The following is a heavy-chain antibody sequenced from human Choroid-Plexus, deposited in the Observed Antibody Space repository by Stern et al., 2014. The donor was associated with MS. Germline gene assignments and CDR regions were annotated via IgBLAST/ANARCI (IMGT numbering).Heavy chain of an antibody. CDR1: GFSFSSFG. V-gene: IGHV3-30*18. CDR3: AKDRQYLTFFFDF. CDR2: VSNYGSN. Sequence: VQLVESGGGVVQPGRPLRLSCAASGFSFSSFGMNWVRQAPGKGLEWVPLVSNYGSNDYADSVKGRFAISRNNSKNTLYLQMNSLRAEYTAVYYCAKDRQYLTFFFDFWGQGSLVTVSS. J-gene: IGHJ4*02. D-gene: IGHD2/OR15-2a*01.